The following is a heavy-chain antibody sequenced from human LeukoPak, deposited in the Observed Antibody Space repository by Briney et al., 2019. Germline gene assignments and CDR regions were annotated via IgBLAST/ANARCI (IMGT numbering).Heavy chain of an antibody. V-gene: IGHV4-34*01. D-gene: IGHD1-1*01. Sequence: SETLSLTCAVYGASFSDHYWTWIRKPPGKGLEWIGEIDQSRSTKCNPSLKGRVTISLDTSKNQFSLDLTSVTAADTAVYYCAASSQLGSYNWFDPWGQGTPVTVSS. CDR2: IDQSRST. CDR3: AASSQLGSYNWFDP. CDR1: GASFSDHY. J-gene: IGHJ5*02.